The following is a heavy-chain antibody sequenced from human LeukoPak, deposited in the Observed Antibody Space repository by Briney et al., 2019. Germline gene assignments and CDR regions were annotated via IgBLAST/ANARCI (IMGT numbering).Heavy chain of an antibody. Sequence: GGSLRLSCVASELPVSGDFMSWLRLAPGKGLEWVSIIYRSGDTYYAGSVKDRFTISRDNSKNILYLQMNSLRAEDTAVYYCAKDRCSNGVGCYYYYMDDWGKGTTVTISS. J-gene: IGHJ6*03. V-gene: IGHV3-66*03. CDR2: IYRSGDT. D-gene: IGHD2-8*01. CDR1: ELPVSGDF. CDR3: AKDRCSNGVGCYYYYMDD.